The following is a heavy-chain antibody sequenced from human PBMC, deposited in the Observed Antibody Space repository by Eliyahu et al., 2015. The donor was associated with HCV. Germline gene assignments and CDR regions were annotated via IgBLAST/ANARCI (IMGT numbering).Heavy chain of an antibody. CDR2: SNPNSGGT. CDR3: ARTVAARHTIRLGYYYGMDV. D-gene: IGHD6-6*01. J-gene: IGHJ6*02. CDR1: XYXFTXYY. V-gene: IGHV1-2*02. Sequence: QVQLVQSGAEVKKPGASVKVSCKASXYXFTXYYXXWVRQAPGQGLEWMGWSNPNSGGTNYAQKFQGRVTMTRDTSISTAYMELSRLRSDDTAVYYCARTVAARHTIRLGYYYGMDVWGQGTTVTVSS.